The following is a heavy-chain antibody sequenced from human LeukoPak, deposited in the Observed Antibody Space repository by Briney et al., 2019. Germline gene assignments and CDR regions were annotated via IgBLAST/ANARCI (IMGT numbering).Heavy chain of an antibody. CDR3: AGVYCTNGVCFTYGMDV. J-gene: IGHJ6*02. D-gene: IGHD2-8*01. Sequence: ASVKVSCKASGYTFTSYDINWVRQATGQGLGWMGWMNPNSGNTGYAQKFQGRVTMTRNTSISTAYMELSSLRSEDTAVYYCAGVYCTNGVCFTYGMDVWGQGTTVTVSS. CDR2: MNPNSGNT. CDR1: GYTFTSYD. V-gene: IGHV1-8*01.